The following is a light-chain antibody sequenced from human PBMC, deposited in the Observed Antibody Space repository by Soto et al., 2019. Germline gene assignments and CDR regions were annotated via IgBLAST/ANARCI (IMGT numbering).Light chain of an antibody. Sequence: EIVLTQSTVTLSLSPGERATLSCRASQSVSSYLAWYQQKPGQAPRLLIYGASTRATGIPARFSGSGSGTEFTLTISSLQSEDFAVYYCQQYNNWPPLTFGGGTKVDIK. CDR2: GAS. CDR1: QSVSSY. J-gene: IGKJ4*01. V-gene: IGKV3-15*01. CDR3: QQYNNWPPLT.